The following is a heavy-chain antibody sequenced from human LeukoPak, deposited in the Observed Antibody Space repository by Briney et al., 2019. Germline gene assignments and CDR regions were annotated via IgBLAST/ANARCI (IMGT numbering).Heavy chain of an antibody. CDR1: GGSMNNYY. D-gene: IGHD2/OR15-2a*01. CDR2: IFYSGST. Sequence: SETLSLTCTVSGGSMNNYYWTWIRQPPGKGLEWIAYIFYSGSTNYNPSLKSRVTISVDTSKNQFSQKLNSVTAADTAVYYCARLRGNYFPDYWGQGTLVTVSS. J-gene: IGHJ4*02. CDR3: ARLRGNYFPDY. V-gene: IGHV4-59*01.